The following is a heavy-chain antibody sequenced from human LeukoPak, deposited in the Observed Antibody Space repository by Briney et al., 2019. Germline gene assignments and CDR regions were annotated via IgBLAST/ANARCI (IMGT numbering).Heavy chain of an antibody. J-gene: IGHJ5*02. Sequence: GGSLRLSCAASGFTFSSYWMTWVRQAPGKGLEWVASIKQDGREKHYVDSVKGRSSISRDNAKKSMYLQMNSLRAEDTAVYYCVRDRGYYDSSGYFLGDRWGQGTLVTVSS. CDR3: VRDRGYYDSSGYFLGDR. D-gene: IGHD3-22*01. CDR2: IKQDGREK. V-gene: IGHV3-7*01. CDR1: GFTFSSYW.